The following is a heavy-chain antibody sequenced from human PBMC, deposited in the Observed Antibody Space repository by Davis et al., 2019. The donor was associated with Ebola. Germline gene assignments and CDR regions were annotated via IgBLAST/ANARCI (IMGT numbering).Heavy chain of an antibody. Sequence: SQTLSLTCAVSGYSISSGYYWGWIRQPPGKGLEWIGSIYHSGSTYYNPSLKSRVTISVDTSKNQFSLKLSSVTAADTAVYYCARSLHRRITMVQGVMGSLDYWGQGTLVTVSS. CDR1: GYSISSGYY. D-gene: IGHD3-10*01. CDR3: ARSLHRRITMVQGVMGSLDY. V-gene: IGHV4-38-2*01. CDR2: IYHSGST. J-gene: IGHJ4*02.